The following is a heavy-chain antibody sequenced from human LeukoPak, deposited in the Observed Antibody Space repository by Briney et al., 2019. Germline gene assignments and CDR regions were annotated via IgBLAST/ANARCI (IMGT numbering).Heavy chain of an antibody. CDR1: GFTFSTYA. CDR2: ISGSGGST. CDR3: AKGYSSGWYYFDN. V-gene: IGHV3-23*01. J-gene: IGHJ4*02. Sequence: GGSLRLSCAASGFTFSTYAMSWVRQAPGKGLKWVSAISGSGGSTNYADSVKGQFTISRDNSKNTLYLEMNSLSAEDTAVYYCAKGYSSGWYYFDNWGQGTLVTVSS. D-gene: IGHD6-19*01.